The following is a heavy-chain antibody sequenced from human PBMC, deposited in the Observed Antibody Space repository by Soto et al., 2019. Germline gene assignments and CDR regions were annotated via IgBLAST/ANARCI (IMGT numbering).Heavy chain of an antibody. CDR1: GGSISSGDYY. D-gene: IGHD3-22*01. V-gene: IGHV4-30-4*01. CDR2: IYYSGST. Sequence: QVQLQESGPGLVKPSQTLSLTCTVSGGSISSGDYYWSWIRQPPGKGLEWIGYIYYSGSTYYNPSLKSRVTISVDTSKNQFSLKLSSVTAADTAVYYCARDTPPTYYYDSSGYYEEYYFDYWGQGTLVTVSS. J-gene: IGHJ4*02. CDR3: ARDTPPTYYYDSSGYYEEYYFDY.